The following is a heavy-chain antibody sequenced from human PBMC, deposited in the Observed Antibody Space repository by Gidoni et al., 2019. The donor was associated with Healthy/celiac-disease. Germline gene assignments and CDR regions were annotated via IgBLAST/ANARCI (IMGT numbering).Heavy chain of an antibody. D-gene: IGHD6-19*01. Sequence: EVQLVESGGGLVQPGGSLSLSCAASGFTFSSYEMNWVRQAPGKGREWVSYISSSGSTIYYADSVKGRFTISRDNAKNSLYLQMNSLRAEDTAVYYCARDRAVAGRFVWFDPWGQGTLVTVSS. CDR3: ARDRAVAGRFVWFDP. CDR1: GFTFSSYE. CDR2: ISSSGSTI. V-gene: IGHV3-48*03. J-gene: IGHJ5*02.